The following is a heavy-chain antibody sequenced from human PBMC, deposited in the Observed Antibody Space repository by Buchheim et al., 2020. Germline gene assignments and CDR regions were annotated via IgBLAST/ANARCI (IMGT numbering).Heavy chain of an antibody. V-gene: IGHV3-21*01. CDR1: GFTFSSYS. Sequence: EVQLVESGGGLVKPGGSLRLSCAASGFTFSSYSMNWVRQAPGKGLEWVSSISSSNSYIYYADSVKGRFTISRDNAKNSLYLQMNSLRAEDTAVYYCARDSSNWGIPNYYFDYWGQGTL. J-gene: IGHJ4*02. D-gene: IGHD7-27*01. CDR3: ARDSSNWGIPNYYFDY. CDR2: ISSSNSYI.